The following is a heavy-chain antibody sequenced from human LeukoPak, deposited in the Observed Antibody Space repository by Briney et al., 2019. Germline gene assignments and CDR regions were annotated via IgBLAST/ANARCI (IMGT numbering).Heavy chain of an antibody. D-gene: IGHD1/OR15-1a*01. CDR1: GFSFSIYW. CDR2: ITSDGSTT. J-gene: IGHJ3*01. V-gene: IGHV3-74*01. CDR3: ARGWEQQGVGAFHV. Sequence: GGSLRLSCFASGFSFSIYWMHWVRQAPGKGLVWVSRITSDGSTTNYADSVEGRFTISRDNAKNTLFLQMNSLGAEDTAVYYCARGWEQQGVGAFHVWGQGTMVTVSS.